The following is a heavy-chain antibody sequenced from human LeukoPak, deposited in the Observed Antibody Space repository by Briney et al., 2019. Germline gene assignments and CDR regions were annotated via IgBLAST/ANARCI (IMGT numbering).Heavy chain of an antibody. V-gene: IGHV5-51*01. CDR1: GYSFTSYW. D-gene: IGHD2-2*02. J-gene: IGHJ4*02. CDR2: IYPGDSDT. Sequence: GESLKISCKGSGYSFTSYWIGWVRQMPGKGLEWMGIIYPGDSDTRYSPSFQGQVTISADKSISTAYLQWSSLKALDTAMYYCARQGSYPWAATAIRGFDYWGQGTLVTVSS. CDR3: ARQGSYPWAATAIRGFDY.